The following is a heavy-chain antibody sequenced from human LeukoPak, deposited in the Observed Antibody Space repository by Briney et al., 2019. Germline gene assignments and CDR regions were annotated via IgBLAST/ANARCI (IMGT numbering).Heavy chain of an antibody. Sequence: GESLKISCKGSGYSFTSYWIGWVRQIPGKGLEWMGIIYPGDSDTRYSPSFQGQVTISADKSISTAYLQWSSLKASDTAMYYCASSSTSCCGCFDPWGQGTLVTVSS. J-gene: IGHJ5*02. CDR1: GYSFTSYW. CDR2: IYPGDSDT. D-gene: IGHD2-2*01. CDR3: ASSSTSCCGCFDP. V-gene: IGHV5-51*01.